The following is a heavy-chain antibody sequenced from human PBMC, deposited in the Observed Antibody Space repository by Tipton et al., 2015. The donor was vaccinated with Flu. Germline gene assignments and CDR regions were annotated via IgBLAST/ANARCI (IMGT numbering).Heavy chain of an antibody. J-gene: IGHJ4*02. CDR3: ARATYYYGSGSYFYY. V-gene: IGHV4-34*01. D-gene: IGHD3-10*01. CDR2: INHSGSI. CDR1: GGSFSGYY. Sequence: TLSLTCAVYGGSFSGYYWSWIRQPPGKGLEWIGEINHSGSINYNPSLKSRVTISVDTSKNQFSLKLSSVTAADTAVYYCARATYYYGSGSYFYYWGQGTLVTVSS.